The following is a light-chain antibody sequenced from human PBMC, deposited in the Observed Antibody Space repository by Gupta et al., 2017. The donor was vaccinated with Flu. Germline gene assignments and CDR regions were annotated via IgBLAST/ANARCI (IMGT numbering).Light chain of an antibody. V-gene: IGKV3-20*01. CDR2: ATS. CDR1: QSVGSSY. CDR3: QQDGSSPIT. J-gene: IGKJ4*01. Sequence: GTLCLSPGERATLSCRASQSVGSSYLAWYQQKAGQAPRLLIYATSRWATGTPDRFSGSGSGTDFTLTISRLEPEDFAVYYCQQDGSSPITFGGGTKVEIK.